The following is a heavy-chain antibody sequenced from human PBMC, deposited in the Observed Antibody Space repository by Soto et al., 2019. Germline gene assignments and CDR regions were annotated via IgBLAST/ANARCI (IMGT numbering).Heavy chain of an antibody. V-gene: IGHV5-51*01. J-gene: IGHJ6*02. Sequence: RGESLKISCKGSGYSFTGYWIGWVRQMPGKGLEWMGIIYPGDSDTRYSPSFQGQVTISADKSISTAYLQWSSLKASDTAMYYCARISGSSGWSFHEGGMDVWGQGTTVTVSS. CDR3: ARISGSSGWSFHEGGMDV. CDR1: GYSFTGYW. CDR2: IYPGDSDT. D-gene: IGHD6-19*01.